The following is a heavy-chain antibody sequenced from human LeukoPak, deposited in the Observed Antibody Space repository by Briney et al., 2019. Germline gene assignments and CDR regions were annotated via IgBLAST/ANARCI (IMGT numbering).Heavy chain of an antibody. CDR2: ITTDGSIT. Sequence: GGSLRLSCAASGFTCSNYWMHWVRQAPGKGLVWVSRITTDGSITSCADSVKGRFTISRDNAKNTVYLQMNSLRAEDTAVYYCARDNGMGRFDPWGPGTLVIVSS. J-gene: IGHJ5*02. D-gene: IGHD1-14*01. CDR3: ARDNGMGRFDP. CDR1: GFTCSNYW. V-gene: IGHV3-74*01.